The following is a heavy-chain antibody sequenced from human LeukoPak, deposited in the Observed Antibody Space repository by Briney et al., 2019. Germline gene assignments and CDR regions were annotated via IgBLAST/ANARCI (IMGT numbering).Heavy chain of an antibody. J-gene: IGHJ6*03. V-gene: IGHV4-38-2*02. CDR1: GYSISSGYY. CDR2: IYHSGKT. CDR3: ARVRVRPITIFGVVVDYYYYMDV. D-gene: IGHD3-3*01. Sequence: PSETLSLTCTVSGYSISSGYYWGWIRQPPGKGLEWIGSIYHSGKTYYNPSLKSPVTISVDTSKNQFSLKLTSVTATDTAVYFCARVRVRPITIFGVVVDYYYYMDVWGKGTTVTVSS.